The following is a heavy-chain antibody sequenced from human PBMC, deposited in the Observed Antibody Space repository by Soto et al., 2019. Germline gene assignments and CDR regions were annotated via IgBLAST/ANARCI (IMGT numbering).Heavy chain of an antibody. J-gene: IGHJ4*02. CDR1: GGTFSSYA. CDR3: ARVRYSYGRSYYFDY. Sequence: QVQLVQSGAEVKKPGSSVKVSCKASGGTFSSYAISWVRQAPGQGLEWMGGIIPIFGTANYAQKFQGRVKITADESTSTAYMELSSLRSEDTAVYYCARVRYSYGRSYYFDYWGQGTLVTVSS. CDR2: IIPIFGTA. V-gene: IGHV1-69*12. D-gene: IGHD5-18*01.